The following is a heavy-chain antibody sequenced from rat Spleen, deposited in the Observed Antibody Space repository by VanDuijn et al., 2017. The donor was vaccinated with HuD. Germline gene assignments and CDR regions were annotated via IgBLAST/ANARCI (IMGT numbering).Heavy chain of an antibody. J-gene: IGHJ2*01. CDR2: IIYDGSST. V-gene: IGHV5-17*01. CDR1: GFTFSDYA. Sequence: EVQLVESGGGLVQPGRSLKLSCAASGFTFSDYAMAWVRQAPKKGLEWVATIIYDGSSTYYRDSVKGRFTISRDNAKSTLYLQMDSLRSEDTATYYCARSKPNWGGDYFDYWGQGVMVTVSS. D-gene: IGHD5-1*01. CDR3: ARSKPNWGGDYFDY.